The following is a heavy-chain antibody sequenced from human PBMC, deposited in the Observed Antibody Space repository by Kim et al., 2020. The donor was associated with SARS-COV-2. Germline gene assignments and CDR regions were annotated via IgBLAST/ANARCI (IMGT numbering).Heavy chain of an antibody. J-gene: IGHJ4*02. CDR3: ARGSDVLHWIGELPYYFHS. D-gene: IGHD3-10*01. CDR2: IGTAGDT. CDR1: GFTFSSYD. V-gene: IGHV3-13*04. Sequence: GGSLRLSCAASGFTFSSYDMHWVRQATGKGLEWVSAIGTAGDTYYPGSVKGRFTISRENAKNSLYLQMNSLRNEDTAVYYCARGSDVLHWIGELPYYFHSWGQGTLVTVSS.